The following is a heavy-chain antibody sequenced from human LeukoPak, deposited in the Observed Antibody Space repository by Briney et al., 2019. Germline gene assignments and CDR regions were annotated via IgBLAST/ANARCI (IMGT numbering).Heavy chain of an antibody. Sequence: KPSETLSLTCTVSGGSISSGSYYWSWIRQPAGKGLEWIGRIYTSGSTNYNPSLKSRVTISVDTSKNQFSLKLSSVTAADTAVYYCARGALLWFGAKMEYYFDYWGQGTPLTVSS. CDR3: ARGALLWFGAKMEYYFDY. CDR2: IYTSGST. J-gene: IGHJ4*02. D-gene: IGHD3-10*01. CDR1: GGSISSGSYY. V-gene: IGHV4-61*02.